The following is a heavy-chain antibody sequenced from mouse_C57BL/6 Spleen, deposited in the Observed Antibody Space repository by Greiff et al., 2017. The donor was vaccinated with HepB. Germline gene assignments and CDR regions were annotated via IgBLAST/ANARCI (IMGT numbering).Heavy chain of an antibody. CDR3: ARSDYDCDDWFAY. CDR2: IHPNSGST. J-gene: IGHJ3*01. D-gene: IGHD2-4*01. CDR1: GYTFTSYW. V-gene: IGHV1-64*01. Sequence: QVQLQQPGAELVKPGASVKLSCKASGYTFTSYWMHWVKQRPGQGLEWIGMIHPNSGSTNYNEKFKSKATLTVDKSSSTAYMQLSSLTSEDSAVYYCARSDYDCDDWFAYWGQGTLVTVSA.